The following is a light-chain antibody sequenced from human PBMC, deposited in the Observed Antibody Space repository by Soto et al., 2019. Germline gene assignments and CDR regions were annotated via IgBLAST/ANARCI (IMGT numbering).Light chain of an antibody. CDR2: GAS. Sequence: EIVLTQSPGTLSLSPGERATLSCRASQSVSNIYLAWYQQKPGQAPRLLIYGASSRATGIPDRFSGSGSGTDFTLTISRLEPEDFAGYYCQQYGSSLHTFGQGTKLEIK. J-gene: IGKJ2*01. V-gene: IGKV3-20*01. CDR3: QQYGSSLHT. CDR1: QSVSNIY.